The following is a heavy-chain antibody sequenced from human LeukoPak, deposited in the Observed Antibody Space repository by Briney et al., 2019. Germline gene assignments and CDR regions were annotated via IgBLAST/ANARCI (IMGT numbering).Heavy chain of an antibody. J-gene: IGHJ3*01. CDR2: ISSNGIYT. V-gene: IGHV3-64*01. Sequence: GGSLRLSCAASGFTFSSYAMSWVRQAPGKGLEHVSGISSNGIYTYYANSVKGRFTISRDNSKNTLYLQMGSLRPEDMAVYYCARGPTVITFNAFDVWGQGTMVTVSS. CDR1: GFTFSSYA. D-gene: IGHD4-17*01. CDR3: ARGPTVITFNAFDV.